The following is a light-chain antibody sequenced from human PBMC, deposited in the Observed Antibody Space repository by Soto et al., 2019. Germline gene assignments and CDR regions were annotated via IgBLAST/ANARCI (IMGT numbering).Light chain of an antibody. CDR2: AAS. V-gene: IGKV1-27*01. CDR3: QKYNSAPWT. J-gene: IGKJ1*01. Sequence: DIQMTQSPSSLSASVGDRVTITCRASQGISNYFAWYQQKQGKVPKLLLYAASTLQSGVPSQFSGSGSGTDFTLPISSMQPEDVATDYCQKYNSAPWTFGQGTKVEIK. CDR1: QGISNY.